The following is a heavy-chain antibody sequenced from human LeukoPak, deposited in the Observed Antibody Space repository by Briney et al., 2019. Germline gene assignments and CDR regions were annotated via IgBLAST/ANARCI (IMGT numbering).Heavy chain of an antibody. CDR3: ARDYYDSSGYRRDAFDI. V-gene: IGHV3-21*01. J-gene: IGHJ3*02. CDR1: GFTFSSYN. CDR2: ISIGTSFI. D-gene: IGHD3-22*01. Sequence: GGSLRLSCAASGFTFSSYNVNWVRQAPGKGLEWVAYISIGTSFIYYADSVKGRFTISRDNAKNSLYLQMNSLRAEDTAVYYCARDYYDSSGYRRDAFDIWGQGTMVTVSS.